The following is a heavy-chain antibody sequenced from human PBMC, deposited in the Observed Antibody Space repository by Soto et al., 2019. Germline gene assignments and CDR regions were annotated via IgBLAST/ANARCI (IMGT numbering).Heavy chain of an antibody. J-gene: IGHJ5*02. D-gene: IGHD1-1*01. CDR2: IYWDDDK. V-gene: IGHV2-5*02. CDR3: AYREFGDNWYNRFDP. Sequence: QITLKESGPTLVKPTQTLTLTCSFSGFSLSTDGVGVGWIRQPPGKALEWLALIYWDDDKRYSPSLKSRLTITTDTSKNQVVLLMTNMDPIDTATYFCAYREFGDNWYNRFDPWGQGILVTVSS. CDR1: GFSLSTDGVG.